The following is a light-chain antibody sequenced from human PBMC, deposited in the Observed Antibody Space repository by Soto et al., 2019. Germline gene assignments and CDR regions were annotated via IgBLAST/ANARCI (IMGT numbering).Light chain of an antibody. Sequence: DIQMTQSPSSVSASIGDRVTITCRASQDIDSWLGWYQHKPGKAPKLQIYAASSLQSGVPSRFSGSGSGTECTLTISSLQPEEFATYYCQQANSFPLTFGGGTKVEIK. CDR2: AAS. V-gene: IGKV1D-12*01. J-gene: IGKJ4*01. CDR3: QQANSFPLT. CDR1: QDIDSW.